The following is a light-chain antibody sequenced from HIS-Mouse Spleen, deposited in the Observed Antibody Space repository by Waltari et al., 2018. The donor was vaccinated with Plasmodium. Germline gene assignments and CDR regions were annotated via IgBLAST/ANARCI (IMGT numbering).Light chain of an antibody. CDR2: DVS. J-gene: IGLJ1*01. CDR1: SSDVGGYNY. V-gene: IGLV2-11*01. CDR3: CSYAGSYTYV. Sequence: QSALTPPRSVSGSPGQSVTIPCTGTSSDVGGYNYVSWYQQHPGKAPKLMIYDVSKRPSGVPYRFSGSKSGNTASLTISGLQAEDEADYYCCSYAGSYTYVFGTGTKVTVL.